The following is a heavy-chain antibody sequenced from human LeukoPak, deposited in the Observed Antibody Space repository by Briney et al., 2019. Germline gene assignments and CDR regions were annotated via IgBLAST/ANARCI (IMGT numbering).Heavy chain of an antibody. CDR3: ARDSVGSLNWFDP. CDR2: ISSSGTPI. CDR1: GFSFRDKY. V-gene: IGHV3-11*04. J-gene: IGHJ5*02. Sequence: GGSLRLSCAASGFSFRDKYMSWIRQAPGKGLEWVSYISSSGTPIYYADSVKGRFTISRDNAKNSLYLQMNSLRAEDTAVYYCARDSVGSLNWFDPWGQGTLVTVSS. D-gene: IGHD1-26*01.